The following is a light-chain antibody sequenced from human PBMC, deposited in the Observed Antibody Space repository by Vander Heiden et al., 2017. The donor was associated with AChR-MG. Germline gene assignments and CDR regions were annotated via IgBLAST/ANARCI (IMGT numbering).Light chain of an antibody. V-gene: IGLV2-11*01. J-gene: IGLJ2*01. CDR3: CSYAGSYTVV. CDR2: DVS. Sequence: QSALTQPRSVSGSPGQSVTISCTGTSSDVGGYNYVSWYQQHPVKAPKLMIYDVSKRPSGVPDRFSGSKSGNTASLTISGLQAEEEADYYCCSYAGSYTVVFGGGTKLTVL. CDR1: SSDVGGYNY.